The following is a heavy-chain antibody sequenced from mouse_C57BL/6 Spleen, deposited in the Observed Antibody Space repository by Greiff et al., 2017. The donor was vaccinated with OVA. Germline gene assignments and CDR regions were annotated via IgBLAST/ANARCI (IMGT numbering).Heavy chain of an antibody. CDR1: GFSLTSYG. CDR2: ICRGGST. V-gene: IGHV2-5*01. J-gene: IGHJ4*01. D-gene: IGHD4-1*01. CDR3: AKTGSMDY. Sequence: QVQLQQSGPGLVQPSPCLSMTCTVSGFSLTSYGVHWVRQSPGKGLEWLGVICRGGSTDYNSAFKSRLSTTKENSKSQVFFKMNSLQADDAAIYYCAKTGSMDYWGQGTSVTVSS.